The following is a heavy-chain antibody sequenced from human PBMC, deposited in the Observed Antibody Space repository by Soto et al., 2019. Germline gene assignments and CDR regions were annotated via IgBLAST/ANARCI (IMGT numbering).Heavy chain of an antibody. CDR3: ARRWGTYFDF. CDR2: IYYSGST. Sequence: QVQLQESGPGLVKPSETLSLTCTVSGGSISSYYWSWIRQPPGKGLEWIGYIYYSGSTDYDPSLKSRVTISVDTSKNQVSLKLSSVTAADTAVYSCARRWGTYFDFWGQGTLVTVSS. CDR1: GGSISSYY. J-gene: IGHJ4*02. D-gene: IGHD7-27*01. V-gene: IGHV4-59*01.